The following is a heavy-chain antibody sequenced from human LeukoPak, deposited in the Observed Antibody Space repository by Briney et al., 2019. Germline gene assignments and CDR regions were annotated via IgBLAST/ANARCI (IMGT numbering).Heavy chain of an antibody. Sequence: GGSLRLSCAASGFIFRIYGMHWVRQAPGKGLEWVALISYEGDSTYYADSVKGRFPISRDNSKDMLYLQMNSLRAEDTALYYCARARNDYDSNGFSFLDYWGQGTLVTVSS. J-gene: IGHJ4*02. CDR2: ISYEGDST. V-gene: IGHV3-30*03. CDR1: GFIFRIYG. D-gene: IGHD3-22*01. CDR3: ARARNDYDSNGFSFLDY.